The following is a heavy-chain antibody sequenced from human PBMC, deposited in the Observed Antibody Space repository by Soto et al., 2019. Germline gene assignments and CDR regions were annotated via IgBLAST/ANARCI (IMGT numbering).Heavy chain of an antibody. CDR1: GRSISEINSY. CDR3: ARPEGGYGSGYSWFDP. V-gene: IGHV4-39*01. J-gene: IGHJ5*02. D-gene: IGHD5-12*01. CDR2: IHHTGST. Sequence: QLQLQESGPGLVKPSETLSLTCSVSGRSISEINSYWGWIRQTPGEGLEWIGTIHHTGSTYYNPSLKSRVIISLDTSKNQFYLKLSSVTAADTALYYCARPEGGYGSGYSWFDPWGQGTRVTVSS.